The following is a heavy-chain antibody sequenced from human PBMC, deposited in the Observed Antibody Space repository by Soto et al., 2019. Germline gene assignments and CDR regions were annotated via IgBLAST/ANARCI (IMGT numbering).Heavy chain of an antibody. D-gene: IGHD3-9*01. Sequence: SVKVSCKASGGTFSSYTISWVRQAPGQGLEWMGRIIPILGIANYAQKFQGRVTITADKSTSTAYMELSSLRSEDTAVYYCARGYFDWLPTGYYYYYMDVWGKGTTVTVSS. CDR2: IIPILGIA. J-gene: IGHJ6*03. CDR3: ARGYFDWLPTGYYYYYMDV. CDR1: GGTFSSYT. V-gene: IGHV1-69*02.